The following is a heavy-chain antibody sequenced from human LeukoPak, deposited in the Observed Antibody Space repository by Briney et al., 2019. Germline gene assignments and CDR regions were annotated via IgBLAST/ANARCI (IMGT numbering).Heavy chain of an antibody. J-gene: IGHJ4*02. D-gene: IGHD6-19*01. Sequence: SETLSLTCTVSGGSISIYYWTWIRQPPGKGLEWIGYIYYSGSTNYNPSLKSRVTISVDTSKNQFSLKLSSVTAADTAVYYCARSIAVWYFDYWGQGTLVTVSS. CDR3: ARSIAVWYFDY. V-gene: IGHV4-59*08. CDR1: GGSISIYY. CDR2: IYYSGST.